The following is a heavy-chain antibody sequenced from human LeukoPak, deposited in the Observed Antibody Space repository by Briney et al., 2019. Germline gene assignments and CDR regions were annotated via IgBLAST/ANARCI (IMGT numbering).Heavy chain of an antibody. D-gene: IGHD1-1*01. CDR3: AKGLERESRIDS. CDR2: ISGPGRST. J-gene: IGHJ4*02. Sequence: PGGSLRLSCAASGFTFSSNGMSWVRQAPGKGLEWVSSISGPGRSTYYADSVKGRFTISRDNSKNTIYLQMNSLRVEDTAVYYCAKGLERESRIDSWGQGTLVTVSS. V-gene: IGHV3-23*01. CDR1: GFTFSSNG.